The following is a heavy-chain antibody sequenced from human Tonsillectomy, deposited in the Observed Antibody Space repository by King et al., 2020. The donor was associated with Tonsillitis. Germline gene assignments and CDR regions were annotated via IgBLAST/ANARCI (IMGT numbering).Heavy chain of an antibody. CDR1: GFTFSSYD. CDR3: ATEGGGEIWGHYRVGAFDY. CDR2: IRYDGNYI. Sequence: VQLVESGGGVVQPGGSLRLSCVASGFTFSSYDSHWVRQAPGKGLEWVAFIRYDGNYIYYADSVKGRFAISRDNSKNTLYLKMNSLRIEDKAVYYGATEGGGEIWGHYRVGAFDYWGQGTLVTVSS. J-gene: IGHJ4*02. D-gene: IGHD3-16*02. V-gene: IGHV3-30*02.